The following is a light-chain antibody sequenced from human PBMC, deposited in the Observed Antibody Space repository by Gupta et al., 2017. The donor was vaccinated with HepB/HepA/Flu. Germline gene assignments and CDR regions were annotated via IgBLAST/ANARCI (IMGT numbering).Light chain of an antibody. CDR1: SSNIGAGDD. J-gene: IGLJ3*02. Sequence: QSLLTQPPSLSWAPGQSVTISCTGSSSNIGAGDDVHWYQQLPGTAPKLLIYGISNRPSGVPDRFSCSKSGTSASLAITGLQAEDDADDYCQSYDSSLRGSWVFGGGTKLTV. CDR3: QSYDSSLRGSWV. V-gene: IGLV1-40*01. CDR2: GIS.